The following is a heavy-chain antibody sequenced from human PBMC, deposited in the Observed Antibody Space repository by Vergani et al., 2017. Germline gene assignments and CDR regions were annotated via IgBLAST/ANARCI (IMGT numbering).Heavy chain of an antibody. CDR2: IYYSGST. V-gene: IGHV4-39*01. Sequence: QLQLQESGPGLVKPSETLSLTCTVSGGSISSSSYYWGWIRQPPGKGLEWIGSIYYSGSTYYNPSLMSRVTISVDTSKSQFSLRVTSVTAADTAVYYCARHQSWWEPKHNFDVWGQGILVTVSS. D-gene: IGHD1-26*01. J-gene: IGHJ4*02. CDR3: ARHQSWWEPKHNFDV. CDR1: GGSISSSSYY.